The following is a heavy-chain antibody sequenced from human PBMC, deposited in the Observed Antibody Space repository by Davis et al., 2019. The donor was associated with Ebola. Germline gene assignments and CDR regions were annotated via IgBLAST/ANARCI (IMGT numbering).Heavy chain of an antibody. J-gene: IGHJ6*02. CDR1: GYSFTSYW. Sequence: GGSLRLSCKGSGYSFTSYWIGWVRQMPGKGLEWMGIIYPGDSDTRYSPSFQGQVTISADKSISTAYLQWSSLKASDTAMYYCARNEGWRYCSGGSCYYYYYGMDVWGQGTTVTVSS. CDR3: ARNEGWRYCSGGSCYYYYYGMDV. V-gene: IGHV5-51*01. CDR2: IYPGDSDT. D-gene: IGHD2-15*01.